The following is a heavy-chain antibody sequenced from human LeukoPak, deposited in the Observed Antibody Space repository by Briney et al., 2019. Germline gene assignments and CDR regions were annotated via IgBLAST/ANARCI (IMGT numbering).Heavy chain of an antibody. V-gene: IGHV3-21*01. CDR2: ISSTNGYI. D-gene: IGHD1-26*01. J-gene: IGHJ4*02. Sequence: GGSLRLSCAASGFTFSSYSMNWVRQAPGKGLEWVSYISSTNGYIYCADSVRGRFTISRDNAKNSLSLQMNSLRAEDTAVYYCARGRSTWHLDYWGQGTLVTVSS. CDR1: GFTFSSYS. CDR3: ARGRSTWHLDY.